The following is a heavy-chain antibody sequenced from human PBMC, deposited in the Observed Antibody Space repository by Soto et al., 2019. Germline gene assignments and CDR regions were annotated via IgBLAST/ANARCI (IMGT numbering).Heavy chain of an antibody. J-gene: IGHJ4*02. Sequence: QVQLVESGGGLVKPGGSLRLSCAASGFTFSDYYMSWIRQAPGKGLEWVSYISSSGNIIYYADNVKGRLTISRDNAKNSLYLQMNSLRAEDTAVYYCARDKAVAGYERNDYWGQGTLVTVSS. CDR2: ISSSGNII. V-gene: IGHV3-11*01. D-gene: IGHD6-19*01. CDR3: ARDKAVAGYERNDY. CDR1: GFTFSDYY.